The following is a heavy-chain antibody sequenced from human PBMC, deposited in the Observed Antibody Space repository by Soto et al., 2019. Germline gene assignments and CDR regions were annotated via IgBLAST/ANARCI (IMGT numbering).Heavy chain of an antibody. CDR1: GFTFNIYA. Sequence: GGSLRLSCAASGFTFNIYAMTWVRQAPGKGLEWVSAISRYGDFTYYADSVEGRFTISRDNSKNTLYLQMNSLRAEDTAVYYCARDFSQLVRADLPSFDYWGQGTLVTVSS. CDR2: ISRYGDFT. CDR3: ARDFSQLVRADLPSFDY. D-gene: IGHD6-13*01. V-gene: IGHV3-23*01. J-gene: IGHJ4*02.